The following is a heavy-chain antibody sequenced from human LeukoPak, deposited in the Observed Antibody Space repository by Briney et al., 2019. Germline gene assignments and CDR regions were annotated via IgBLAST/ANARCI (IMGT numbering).Heavy chain of an antibody. CDR2: IYPSGST. D-gene: IGHD2-15*01. CDR1: GGSISSYY. CDR3: ARALPLGYCSGGSCHSGAFDI. V-gene: IGHV4-4*07. Sequence: SETLSLTCTVSGGSISSYYWSWIRQPAGKGLEWIGRIYPSGSTNYNPSLKSRVTMSVDTSKNQFSLTLSSVTAADTAVYYCARALPLGYCSGGSCHSGAFDIWGQGTMVTVS. J-gene: IGHJ3*02.